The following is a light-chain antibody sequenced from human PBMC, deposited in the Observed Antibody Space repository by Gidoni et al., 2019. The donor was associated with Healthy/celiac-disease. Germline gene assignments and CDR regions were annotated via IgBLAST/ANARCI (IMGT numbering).Light chain of an antibody. CDR3: QQSYSTPPT. CDR2: AAS. Sequence: EIQMTQCPSSLSASVGDRVTITCRASQSISSYLNWYQQKPGKAPKLLIYAASSLQSGVPSRFSGSGSGTDFTLTISSLQPEDFATYYCQQSYSTPPTFGQGTKLEIK. CDR1: QSISSY. V-gene: IGKV1-39*01. J-gene: IGKJ2*01.